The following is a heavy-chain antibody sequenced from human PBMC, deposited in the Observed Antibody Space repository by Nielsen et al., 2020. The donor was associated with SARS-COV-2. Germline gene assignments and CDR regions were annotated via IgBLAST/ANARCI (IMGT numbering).Heavy chain of an antibody. CDR2: ISAYNGNT. CDR3: ARDRSSSYSDY. V-gene: IGHV1-18*01. D-gene: IGHD6-13*01. J-gene: IGHJ4*02. Sequence: ALHAPVQGLVWMGCISAYNGNTNYAQKLQGGVTMTTDTSTSTAYMELRSLRSDDTAVYYCARDRSSSYSDYWGQGTLVTVSS.